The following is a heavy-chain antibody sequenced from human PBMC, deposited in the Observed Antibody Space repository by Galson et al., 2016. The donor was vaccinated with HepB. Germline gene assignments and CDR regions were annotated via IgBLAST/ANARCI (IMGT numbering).Heavy chain of an antibody. D-gene: IGHD5-12*01. V-gene: IGHV3-53*01. CDR1: GFSVRSNY. CDR3: AKNLDSGWHLPFDY. Sequence: SLRLSCAGSGFSVRSNYMNWVRQAPGKGLEWVSVIYSGGATSYADSVKGRFTISRDISNNAVDLQMNSLRTEDTAVYYCAKNLDSGWHLPFDYWGQGTLATVSS. J-gene: IGHJ4*02. CDR2: IYSGGAT.